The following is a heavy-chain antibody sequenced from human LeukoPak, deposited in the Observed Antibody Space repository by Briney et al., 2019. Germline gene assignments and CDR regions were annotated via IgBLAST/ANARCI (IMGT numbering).Heavy chain of an antibody. Sequence: GSLRLSCAASGFTFSSYAMHWVRQAPGKGLEWVAVISYDGSNKYYADSVKGRFTISRDNSKNTLYLQMNSLRAEDTALYYCARGEQWLVLNHYPMDVWGQGTTVTVSS. V-gene: IGHV3-30-3*01. J-gene: IGHJ6*02. CDR2: ISYDGSNK. CDR1: GFTFSSYA. D-gene: IGHD6-19*01. CDR3: ARGEQWLVLNHYPMDV.